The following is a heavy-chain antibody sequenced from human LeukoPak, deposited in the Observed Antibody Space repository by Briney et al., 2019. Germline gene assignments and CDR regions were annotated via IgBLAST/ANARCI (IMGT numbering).Heavy chain of an antibody. D-gene: IGHD5-12*01. Sequence: PSETLSLTCTVSGGSISSYYWSWIRQPPGKGLEWIGYIYYSGSTNYNPSLKSRVTISVDTSKNQFSLKLSSVTAADTAVYYCARQWGYSGYDWFDPWGQGTLVTVSS. CDR3: ARQWGYSGYDWFDP. CDR2: IYYSGST. J-gene: IGHJ5*02. CDR1: GGSISSYY. V-gene: IGHV4-59*08.